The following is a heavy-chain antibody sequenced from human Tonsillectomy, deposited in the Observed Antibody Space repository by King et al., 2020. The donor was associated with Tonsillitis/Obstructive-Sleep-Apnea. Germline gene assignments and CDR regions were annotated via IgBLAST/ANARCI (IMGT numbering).Heavy chain of an antibody. V-gene: IGHV1-18*01. CDR1: GYMFTRYD. CDR3: ARATSDTTIVTSYYYYYMDV. CDR2: ISTYNGNT. J-gene: IGHJ6*03. Sequence: VQLVESGAEVKKPGASVKVSCKASGYMFTRYDISWVRQAPGQGLEWMGWISTYNGNTNYAQKVQGRVIMTTDTSTSTAYMELRSLRSDDTAVYYCARATSDTTIVTSYYYYYMDVWGKGTTVTVSS. D-gene: IGHD5-18*01.